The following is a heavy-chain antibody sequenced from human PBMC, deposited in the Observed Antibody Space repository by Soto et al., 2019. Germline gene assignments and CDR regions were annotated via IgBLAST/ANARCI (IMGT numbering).Heavy chain of an antibody. CDR1: GFTFSSYA. J-gene: IGHJ4*02. CDR2: ISGSGGST. V-gene: IGHV3-23*01. CDR3: AKDTDPLDY. Sequence: EVQLLESGGGLVQPGGSLRLSCAASGFTFSSYAMSWVRQAPGKGLEWVSAISGSGGSTYYADSVKGRFTISRDNSKNPLYLKRNGWRAGNRAVYYCAKDTDPLDYWGQGTLVTVSS.